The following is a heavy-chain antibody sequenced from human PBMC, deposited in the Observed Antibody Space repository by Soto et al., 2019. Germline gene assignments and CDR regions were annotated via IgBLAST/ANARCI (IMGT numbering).Heavy chain of an antibody. CDR3: ARRPSEGYCSGGTCSQPFHF. J-gene: IGHJ4*02. CDR1: GASISSSSDY. V-gene: IGHV4-39*01. CDR2: IYYSGST. Sequence: QLQLQESGPGLVKPSETLSLTCTVFGASISSSSDYWGWIRQPPGKGLEWIGSIYYSGSTYYNPSLKSRVIISVDTSKNQFSLKLSSVTAADTAVYYCARRPSEGYCSGGTCSQPFHFWGQGTLVTVSS. D-gene: IGHD2-15*01.